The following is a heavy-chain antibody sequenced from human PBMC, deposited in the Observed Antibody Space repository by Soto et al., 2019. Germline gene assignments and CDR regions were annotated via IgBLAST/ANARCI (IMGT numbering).Heavy chain of an antibody. Sequence: GGSLRLSCVASGFSYIDYWMTWVRQAPGKGLEWVANINKDGSNTIYYADSVKGRFTISRDNAKNSLYLLMNSLRAEDTAVYYCTSEGDGSGFSSDFWGQGDLVTVS. CDR1: GFSYIDYW. J-gene: IGHJ4*02. D-gene: IGHD3-22*01. CDR3: TSEGDGSGFSSDF. CDR2: INKDGSNTI. V-gene: IGHV3-7*01.